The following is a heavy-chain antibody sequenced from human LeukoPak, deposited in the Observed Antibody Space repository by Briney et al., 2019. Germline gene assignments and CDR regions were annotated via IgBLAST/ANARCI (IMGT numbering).Heavy chain of an antibody. V-gene: IGHV3-21*01. CDR1: GFTFSIYS. Sequence: GGSLRLSCAASGFTFSIYSMAWVRQAPGKGLEWVSSISSTSMYIYYADSMRGRFTISRDNAENSLFLQIDSLGVEDTAVYSCARVAAGAEAHTLHYHYMDVWGKGTTVTVSS. CDR3: ARVAAGAEAHTLHYHYMDV. J-gene: IGHJ6*03. D-gene: IGHD6-13*01. CDR2: ISSTSMYI.